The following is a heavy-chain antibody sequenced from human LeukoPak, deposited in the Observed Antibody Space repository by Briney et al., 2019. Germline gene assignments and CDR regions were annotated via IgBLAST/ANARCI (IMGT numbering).Heavy chain of an antibody. CDR3: ARARQWQGGWFDP. Sequence: ASVKVSCKASGGTFSSYAISWVRQAPGQRLEWMGWINAGNGNTKYSQEFQGRVTITRDTSASTAYMELSSLRSEDMAVYYCARARQWQGGWFDPWGQGTLVTVSS. V-gene: IGHV1-3*03. D-gene: IGHD6-19*01. CDR1: GGTFSSYA. J-gene: IGHJ5*02. CDR2: INAGNGNT.